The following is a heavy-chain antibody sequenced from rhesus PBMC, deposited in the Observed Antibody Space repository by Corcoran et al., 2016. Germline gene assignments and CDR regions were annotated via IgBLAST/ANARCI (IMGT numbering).Heavy chain of an antibody. CDR3: ARDSGDLRGLDS. CDR1: HGSFIDRYS. J-gene: IGHJ6*01. V-gene: IGHV4S18*01. Sequence: VELPGSGAGLGKPLHHLHLTWAVPHGSFIDRYSSAWRRHPAGEGLEGIGHIYGGNRHNHSHPSRSTIVTVSNDKSYDLLSPKVSAVAAAVTYGYYGARDSGDLRGLDSWGQGVLVTVSS. D-gene: IGHD6-31*01. CDR2: IYGGNRHN.